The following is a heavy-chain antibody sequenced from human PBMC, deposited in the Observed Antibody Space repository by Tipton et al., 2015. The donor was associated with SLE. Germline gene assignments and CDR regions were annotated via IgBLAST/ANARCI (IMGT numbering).Heavy chain of an antibody. Sequence: QVQLVQSGAEVKRPGASVKVSCKASGYTFTSYYMHWVRQAPGQGLEWMGIINPSGGSTNYAQKFQGRVTITADESTSTAYMELSSLRSEDTAVYYCARVPIGGTSGAFDIWGQGTMVTVSS. V-gene: IGHV1-46*01. CDR1: GYTFTSYY. CDR2: INPSGGST. J-gene: IGHJ3*02. D-gene: IGHD1-1*01. CDR3: ARVPIGGTSGAFDI.